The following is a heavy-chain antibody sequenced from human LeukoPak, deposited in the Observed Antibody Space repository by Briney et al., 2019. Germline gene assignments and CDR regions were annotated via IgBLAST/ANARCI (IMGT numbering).Heavy chain of an antibody. V-gene: IGHV3-21*01. CDR2: ISSSSDYI. D-gene: IGHD1-26*01. CDR1: GFTFDDYS. CDR3: ARDRVPRATRGTFDY. J-gene: IGHJ4*02. Sequence: GGSLRLSCVASGFTFDDYSLNWVRQAPGKGLEWVAAISSSSDYIYYADSMRGRFTISRDNAKNSLYLQMHSLRVEDTALYYCARDRVPRATRGTFDYWGQGTPVIVSS.